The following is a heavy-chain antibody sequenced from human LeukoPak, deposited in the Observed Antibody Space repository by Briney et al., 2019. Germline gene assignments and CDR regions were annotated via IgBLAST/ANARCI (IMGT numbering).Heavy chain of an antibody. V-gene: IGHV4-31*03. Sequence: KPSETPSLTCTVSGGSISSGGYYWSWIRQHPGKGLEWIGYIYYSGSTYYNPSLKGRVTISVDTSKNQFSLKLSSVTAADTAVYYCARDTMGGDAFDIWGQGTMVTVSS. D-gene: IGHD1-26*01. CDR3: ARDTMGGDAFDI. J-gene: IGHJ3*02. CDR2: IYYSGST. CDR1: GGSISSGGYY.